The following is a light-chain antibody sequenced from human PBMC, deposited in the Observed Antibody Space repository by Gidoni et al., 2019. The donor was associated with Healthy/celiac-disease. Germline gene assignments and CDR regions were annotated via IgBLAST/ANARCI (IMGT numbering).Light chain of an antibody. CDR2: ASS. J-gene: IGKJ3*01. CDR3: QQTKTAPFT. CDR1: ENIDNR. V-gene: IGKV1-39*01. Sequence: DLQITQSPSSLSAAVGDRVTITCRTNENIDNRLNWYRQTPGKAPELLIYASSNLRGGVPSRFSGSGFGTDFTLSFCGLQSEDLANYYCQQTKTAPFTFGPGTKVDLK.